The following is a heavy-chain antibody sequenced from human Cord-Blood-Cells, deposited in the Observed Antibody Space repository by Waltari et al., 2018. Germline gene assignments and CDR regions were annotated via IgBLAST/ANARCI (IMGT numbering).Heavy chain of an antibody. CDR3: AKVSVSGYYRSHFDY. Sequence: QVQLVESGGGVVQPGRSLRLPCAASVFPFSSYGMTWVRQAPGKGLEWVAVISYDGSNKYYADSVKGRFTISRDNSKNTLYLQMNSLRAEDTAVYYCAKVSVSGYYRSHFDYWGQGTLVTVSS. CDR2: ISYDGSNK. V-gene: IGHV3-30*18. CDR1: VFPFSSYG. D-gene: IGHD3-3*01. J-gene: IGHJ4*02.